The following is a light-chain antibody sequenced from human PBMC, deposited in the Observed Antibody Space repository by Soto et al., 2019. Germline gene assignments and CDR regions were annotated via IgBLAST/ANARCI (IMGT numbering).Light chain of an antibody. V-gene: IGKV1-5*03. Sequence: DIQMTQSPSTLSASVGDRVAISCRASQSISIWLAWYQQKPGKAPKLLIYKASSLESGVPSRFSGSGSGTEFTLTISSMQPDDFATYYCQQYNDYSWTFGQGKKVEIK. CDR3: QQYNDYSWT. CDR1: QSISIW. J-gene: IGKJ1*01. CDR2: KAS.